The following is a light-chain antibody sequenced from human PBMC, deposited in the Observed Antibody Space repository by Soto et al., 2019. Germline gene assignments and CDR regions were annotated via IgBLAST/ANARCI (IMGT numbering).Light chain of an antibody. CDR2: DAS. J-gene: IGKJ5*01. V-gene: IGKV3-15*01. Sequence: EIVMTQSPATLSVSPEERATLSCTASHSVRSDLAWYQQKPGQSPRLLIFDASTRATGIPARFSGSGSGTEFTLTISNMQSEDFAVYYCHQYNKWPPITFGQGTRLEIK. CDR3: HQYNKWPPIT. CDR1: HSVRSD.